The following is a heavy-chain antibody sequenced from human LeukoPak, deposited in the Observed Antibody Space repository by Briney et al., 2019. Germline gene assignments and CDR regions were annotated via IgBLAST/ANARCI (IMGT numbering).Heavy chain of an antibody. D-gene: IGHD6-19*01. V-gene: IGHV1-3*01. Sequence: ASVKVSCKASGYTFINYAIHWVRQAPGQRLEWMGWINAYNGDTEYSQKLQGRVTITKDTSASTAYMDLSILRFEDTAVYYCARGSSSDWPLEYWGRGILVTVSS. CDR3: ARGSSSDWPLEY. CDR1: GYTFINYA. CDR2: INAYNGDT. J-gene: IGHJ4*02.